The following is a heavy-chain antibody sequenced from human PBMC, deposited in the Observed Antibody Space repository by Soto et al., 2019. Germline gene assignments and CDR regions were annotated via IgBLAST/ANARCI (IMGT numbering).Heavy chain of an antibody. J-gene: IGHJ6*04. CDR2: IIPIFGTA. V-gene: IGHV1-69*01. D-gene: IGHD1-26*01. CDR1: GGTFSSYA. Sequence: QVQLVQSGAEVKKPGSSVKVSCKASGGTFSSYAISWVRQAPGQGLEWMGGIIPIFGTANYAQKFQGRVTXTADESTXXXXMXXXXXXXXXXXXXXXXTIVGATNYYYGMDVXXXGXXVTVSX. CDR3: XTIVGATNYYYGMDV.